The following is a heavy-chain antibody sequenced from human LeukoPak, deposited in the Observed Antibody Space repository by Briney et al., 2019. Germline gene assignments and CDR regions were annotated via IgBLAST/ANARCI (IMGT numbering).Heavy chain of an antibody. CDR1: GGSISSYY. CDR3: AREQDYYDSRNSWFDP. CDR2: IYYSGST. J-gene: IGHJ5*02. D-gene: IGHD3-22*01. V-gene: IGHV4-59*01. Sequence: SETLSLTCTVSGGSISSYYWSWIRQPPGKRLEWIGYIYYSGSTNYNPSLKSRVTISVDTSKNQFSLKLSSVTAADTAVYYCAREQDYYDSRNSWFDPWGQGTLVTVSS.